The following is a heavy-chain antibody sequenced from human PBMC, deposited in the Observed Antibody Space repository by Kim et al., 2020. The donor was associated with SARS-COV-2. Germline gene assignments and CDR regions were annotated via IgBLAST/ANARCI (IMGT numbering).Heavy chain of an antibody. J-gene: IGHJ6*02. D-gene: IGHD3-10*01. Sequence: KYYADSVKDQFTISRHNAKKTRYLQENSLGAEDTDVYYCARDLSGYYGMDVWGQGTTVTVSS. V-gene: IGHV3-33*01. CDR2: K. CDR3: ARDLSGYYGMDV.